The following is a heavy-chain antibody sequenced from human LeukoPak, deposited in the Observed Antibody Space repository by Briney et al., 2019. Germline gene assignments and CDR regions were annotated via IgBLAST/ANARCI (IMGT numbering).Heavy chain of an antibody. Sequence: GGFLRLSCAASGFTFSSYDMPWVRQATGKDLEWVSAIGTAGDTYYPCSVKGRFTISRENAKNSLYLQMNSLRAGDTAVYYCARGQLAHFDYWGQGTLVTVSS. CDR3: ARGQLAHFDY. V-gene: IGHV3-13*01. CDR2: IGTAGDT. J-gene: IGHJ4*02. CDR1: GFTFSSYD. D-gene: IGHD2-2*01.